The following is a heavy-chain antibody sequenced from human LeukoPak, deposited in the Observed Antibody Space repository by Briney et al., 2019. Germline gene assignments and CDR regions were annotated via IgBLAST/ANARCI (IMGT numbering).Heavy chain of an antibody. CDR1: GGSFSGYY. V-gene: IGHV4-34*01. CDR2: MYYIGST. J-gene: IGHJ5*02. CDR3: ARLVPPGWFDP. Sequence: PSETLSLTCAVYGGSFSGYYWSWIRQPPGKGLEWIGSMYYIGSTYYNPSLKSRVTISVDTSKNQFSLKLSSVTAADTAVYYCARLVPPGWFDPWGQGTLVTVSS.